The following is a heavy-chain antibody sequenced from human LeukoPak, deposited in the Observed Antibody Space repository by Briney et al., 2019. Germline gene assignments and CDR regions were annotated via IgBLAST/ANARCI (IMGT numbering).Heavy chain of an antibody. CDR3: ARGAMSGSYLGFVNYFDY. CDR2: ISAYNGNT. D-gene: IGHD1-26*01. J-gene: IGHJ4*02. V-gene: IGHV1-18*01. Sequence: ASVMVSCKASGYTFTSYGISWVRQAPGQGLEWMGWISAYNGNTNYAQKLQGRVTMTTDTSTSTAYMELRSLRSDDTAVYYCARGAMSGSYLGFVNYFDYWGQGTLVTVSS. CDR1: GYTFTSYG.